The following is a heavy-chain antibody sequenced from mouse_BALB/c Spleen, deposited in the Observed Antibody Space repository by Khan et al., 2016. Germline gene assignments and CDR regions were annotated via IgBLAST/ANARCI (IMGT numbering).Heavy chain of an antibody. CDR2: IDPANGNT. J-gene: IGHJ3*01. CDR3: ARSPYDYDVGFAY. Sequence: IQLVQSGAELVKPGASVKLSCTASGFNIKDTYMHWVKQRPEQGLEWIGRIDPANGNTKYDPKFQGKATITADTSSNTAYLQLSSLTSEDTAIYCGARSPYDYDVGFAYWGQGTLVTVSA. CDR1: GFNIKDTY. V-gene: IGHV14-3*02. D-gene: IGHD2-4*01.